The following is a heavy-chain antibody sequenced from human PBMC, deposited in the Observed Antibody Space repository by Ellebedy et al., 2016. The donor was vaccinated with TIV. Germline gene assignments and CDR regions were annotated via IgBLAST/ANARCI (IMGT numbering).Heavy chain of an antibody. CDR2: IYYSGST. CDR1: GGSISSSSYY. V-gene: IGHV4-39*01. Sequence: MPSETLSLTCTVSGGSISSSSYYWGWIRQPPGEGLERIGSIYYSGSTYYNPSLKSRVTISVDTSKNQFFLRLSSVTAADTAVYYCAKVECYGGKGEIRYWGQGILVTVSS. D-gene: IGHD4-23*01. J-gene: IGHJ4*02. CDR3: AKVECYGGKGEIRY.